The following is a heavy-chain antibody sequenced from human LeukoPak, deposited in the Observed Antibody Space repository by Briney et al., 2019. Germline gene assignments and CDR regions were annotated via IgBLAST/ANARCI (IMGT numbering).Heavy chain of an antibody. CDR1: GFTFSNYW. D-gene: IGHD6-19*01. J-gene: IGHJ4*02. CDR2: IYSGGST. Sequence: GGSLRLSCAASGFTFSNYWMHWVRQAPGKGLEWVSVIYSGGSTYYADSVKGRFTISRDNSKNTLYLQMNSLRAEDTAVYYCATGIPVAGAYDYWGQGTLVTVSS. CDR3: ATGIPVAGAYDY. V-gene: IGHV3-53*01.